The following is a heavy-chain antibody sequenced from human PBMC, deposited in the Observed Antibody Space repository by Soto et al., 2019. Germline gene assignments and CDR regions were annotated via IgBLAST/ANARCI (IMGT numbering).Heavy chain of an antibody. J-gene: IGHJ6*04. CDR1: GYTFTSYG. V-gene: IGHV1-18*01. CDR3: ARSVRDYYGSGSYYRHV. D-gene: IGHD3-10*01. CDR2: ISAYNGNT. Sequence: QVQLVQSGAEVKKPGASVKVSCKASGYTFTSYGISWVRQAPGQGLEWMGWISAYNGNTNYAQKLQGRVTMTTDTSTSTAYMELRSRRSDDTAVYYCARSVRDYYGSGSYYRHVWGKGTTVTVSS.